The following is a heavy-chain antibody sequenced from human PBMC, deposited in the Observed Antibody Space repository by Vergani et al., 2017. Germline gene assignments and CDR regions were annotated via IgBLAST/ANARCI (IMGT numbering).Heavy chain of an antibody. V-gene: IGHV5-51*01. CDR1: GYSFTSYW. CDR3: ARHRLLWFGESMRYFDY. CDR2: IYPGDSDT. J-gene: IGHJ4*02. D-gene: IGHD3-10*01. Sequence: EVQLVQSGAEVKKPGESLKISCKGSGYSFTSYWIGWVRQMPGKGLEWMGTIYPGDSDTRYSPFFQGQVTISAAKSISTAYLQWSSLKASDTAMYYCARHRLLWFGESMRYFDYWGQGTLVTVSS.